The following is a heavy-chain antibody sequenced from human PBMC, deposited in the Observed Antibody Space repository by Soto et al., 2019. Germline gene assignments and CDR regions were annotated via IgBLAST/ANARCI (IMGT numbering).Heavy chain of an antibody. J-gene: IGHJ4*02. CDR3: GSSRYIGTYSGRFLDY. CDR2: LYTGADT. V-gene: IGHV3-53*01. CDR1: GFTVSSTS. D-gene: IGHD1-26*01. Sequence: GGSLRLSCAASGFTVSSTSLTWVRQAPGKGLEWVAVLYTGADTVYAASVMGRLIIISDSTNNTFYLQLNNLRAEETATYYCGSSRYIGTYSGRFLDYWGQGSLVTVSS.